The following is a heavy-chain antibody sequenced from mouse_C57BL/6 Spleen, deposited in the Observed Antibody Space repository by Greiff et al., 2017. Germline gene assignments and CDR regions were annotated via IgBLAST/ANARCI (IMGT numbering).Heavy chain of an antibody. J-gene: IGHJ4*01. V-gene: IGHV5-9-1*02. CDR1: GFTFSSCA. CDR3: TRAPPEPYYAMDY. Sequence: EVKLVESGEGLVKPGRSLTLSCAASGFTFSSCAMSWVRRTPATRLLWVAYISSGGDYIYYAATVKGRFTISRDNARNTLYLQMSSLKSEDTAMYYCTRAPPEPYYAMDYWGQGTSVTVSS. CDR2: ISSGGDYI.